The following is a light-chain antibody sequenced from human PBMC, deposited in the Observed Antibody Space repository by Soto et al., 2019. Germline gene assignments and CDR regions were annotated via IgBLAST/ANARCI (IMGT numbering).Light chain of an antibody. Sequence: DIKMSQSPSTLSASVGDKVTIACRASQTIYTWLAWYQQKPGKAPKLLIYDASFLESGVPSRFSGSGSGTEFTLTITSLQPDDFATYYCQQYHSYWTFGQGTKVDIK. CDR1: QTIYTW. V-gene: IGKV1-5*01. J-gene: IGKJ1*01. CDR2: DAS. CDR3: QQYHSYWT.